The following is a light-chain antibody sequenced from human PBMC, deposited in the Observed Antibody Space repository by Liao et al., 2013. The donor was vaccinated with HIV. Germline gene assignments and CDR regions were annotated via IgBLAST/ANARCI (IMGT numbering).Light chain of an antibody. J-gene: IGLJ3*02. CDR1: NIGSRG. Sequence: SYELTQPPSVSVAPGQTAVITCVGNNIGSRGVHWYQQRPGQAPVLVIYQGTKRPSGIPERFSGSSSGTTVTLTISGVQAEDEADYYCQSADSSGTCPVFGGGTKLTVL. V-gene: IGLV3-25*03. CDR2: QGT. CDR3: QSADSSGTCPV.